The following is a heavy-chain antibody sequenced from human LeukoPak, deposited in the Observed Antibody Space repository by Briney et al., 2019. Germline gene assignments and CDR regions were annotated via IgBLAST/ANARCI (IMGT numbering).Heavy chain of an antibody. J-gene: IGHJ4*02. CDR3: AKDGGCGGSCPLFDY. CDR1: GFTFSTSA. D-gene: IGHD2-15*01. CDR2: IRYDGSKM. Sequence: GGSLRLSCATSGFTFSTSAMHWVRQAPGKGLEWVAFIRYDGSKMYYVDSVKGRFTISRDNSKNTLYLEMYSLRTEEKAIFYCAKDGGCGGSCPLFDYWGQGALVTVSS. V-gene: IGHV3-30*02.